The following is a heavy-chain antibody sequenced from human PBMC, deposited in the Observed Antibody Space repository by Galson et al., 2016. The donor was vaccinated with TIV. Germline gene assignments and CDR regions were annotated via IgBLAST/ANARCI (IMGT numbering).Heavy chain of an antibody. V-gene: IGHV3-30*01. D-gene: IGHD2-21*02. CDR1: GFTFRSHA. J-gene: IGHJ4*02. CDR2: ISYDGRNK. Sequence: PRLSCAASGFTFRSHAMHWVRQAPGKGLEWVADISYDGRNKYYADSVKGRFTISRDNSKITLYLQMNSLRGEDTAVYYCARQTGCGGDCYYFDYWGQGTLVTVSS. CDR3: ARQTGCGGDCYYFDY.